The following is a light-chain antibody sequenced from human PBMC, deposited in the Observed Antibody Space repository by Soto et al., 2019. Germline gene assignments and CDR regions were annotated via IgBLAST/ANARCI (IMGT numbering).Light chain of an antibody. Sequence: QSVLTQPASVSGSPGQSITISCTGTSSDVGGYNYVSLYQQHPGKAPKLMIYEVSNRPSGVSNRFSGSKSGNTASLTISGLQAEDEADYYCSSYTSSSTIYVFGTGTKLTVL. J-gene: IGLJ1*01. CDR3: SSYTSSSTIYV. CDR1: SSDVGGYNY. CDR2: EVS. V-gene: IGLV2-14*01.